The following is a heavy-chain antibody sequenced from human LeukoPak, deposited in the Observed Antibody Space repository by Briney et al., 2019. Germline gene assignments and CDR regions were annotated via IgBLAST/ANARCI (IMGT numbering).Heavy chain of an antibody. J-gene: IGHJ3*02. CDR2: ISSSSSYI. D-gene: IGHD3-9*01. Sequence: AGGSLRLSCAASGFTFSSYSMSWVRQPPGKGLEWVSSISSSSSYIYYADSVKGRFTISRDNAKNSLYLQMNSLRAEDTAVYYCASDILTGLDAFDIWGQGTMVTVSS. CDR3: ASDILTGLDAFDI. V-gene: IGHV3-21*01. CDR1: GFTFSSYS.